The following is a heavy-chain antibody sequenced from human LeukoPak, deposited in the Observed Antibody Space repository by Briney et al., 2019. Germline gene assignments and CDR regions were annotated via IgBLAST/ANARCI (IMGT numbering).Heavy chain of an antibody. Sequence: PGGSLRLSCAASGFTFSSYGMHWVRQAPGKGLEWVAVIWYDGSNKYYADSVKGRFTISRDNSKNTLYLQMNSLRAEDTAVYYCARGTYYDFWSTFDYWGQGTLVTVSS. CDR3: ARGTYYDFWSTFDY. CDR2: IWYDGSNK. J-gene: IGHJ4*02. V-gene: IGHV3-33*01. CDR1: GFTFSSYG. D-gene: IGHD3-3*01.